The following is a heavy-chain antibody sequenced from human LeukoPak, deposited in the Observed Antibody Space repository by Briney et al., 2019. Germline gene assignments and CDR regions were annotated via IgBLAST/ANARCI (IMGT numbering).Heavy chain of an antibody. CDR1: GFTFSRYA. J-gene: IGHJ3*02. Sequence: PGGSLRHSCPASGFTFSRYAMSWVRQAPGKELEWVSAINGSGGSTYYADSVKGRFTISRDNSKNTLYLQMNSLRAEDTAVYYCAKDDGYCSSTSCFRSDAFDIWGQGTMVTASS. V-gene: IGHV3-23*01. D-gene: IGHD2-2*03. CDR2: INGSGGST. CDR3: AKDDGYCSSTSCFRSDAFDI.